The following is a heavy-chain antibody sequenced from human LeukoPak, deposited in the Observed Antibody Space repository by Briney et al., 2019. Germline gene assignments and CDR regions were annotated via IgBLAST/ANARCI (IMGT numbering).Heavy chain of an antibody. CDR3: ARGRNTYYYYMDV. Sequence: GSLRLSCAASGFTFSSYAMSWIRQPPGKGLEWIGEINHSGSTNYNPSLKSRVTISVDTSKNQFSLKLSSVTAADTAVYYCARGRNTYYYYMDVWGKGTTVTVSS. CDR2: INHSGST. V-gene: IGHV4-34*01. CDR1: GFTFSSYA. J-gene: IGHJ6*03. D-gene: IGHD1-14*01.